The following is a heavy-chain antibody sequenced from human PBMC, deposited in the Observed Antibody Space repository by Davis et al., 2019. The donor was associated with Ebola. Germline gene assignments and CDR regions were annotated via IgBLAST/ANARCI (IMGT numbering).Heavy chain of an antibody. V-gene: IGHV4-59*01. Sequence: MPSETLSLTCTVSGGSISSYYWSWIRQPPGKGLEWIGYIYYSGSTNYNPSLKSRVTISVDTSKNQFSLKLSSVTAADTAVYYCASWDGYSSSSGYFQHWGQGTLVTVSS. CDR2: IYYSGST. CDR3: ASWDGYSSSSGYFQH. CDR1: GGSISSYY. J-gene: IGHJ1*01. D-gene: IGHD6-6*01.